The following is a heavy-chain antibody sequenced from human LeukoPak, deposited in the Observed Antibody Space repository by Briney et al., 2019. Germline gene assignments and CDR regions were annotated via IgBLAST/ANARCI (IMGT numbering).Heavy chain of an antibody. J-gene: IGHJ6*02. CDR3: TRGSSIGGHYYGLDV. D-gene: IGHD6-6*01. CDR1: GDSVSSNSAA. Sequence: SQTLSLTCAISGDSVSSNSAAWNWIRQSPSRGLEWLGRTYYRSRWYSDYGVSVKSRITINPDTSKNQFSLQLSSVTPEDTAVYFCTRGSSIGGHYYGLDVWGQGTTVTVSS. CDR2: TYYRSRWYS. V-gene: IGHV6-1*01.